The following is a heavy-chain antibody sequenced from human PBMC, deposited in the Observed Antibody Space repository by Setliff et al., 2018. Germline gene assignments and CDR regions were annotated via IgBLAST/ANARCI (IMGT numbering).Heavy chain of an antibody. CDR1: GESFSNNY. Sequence: SETLSLTCSVYGESFSNNYWSWIRQSPGKGLEWIGESDHGGNTTIHPSLKSRLTMSVDTSKNQFSLKLTSVTAADTAVYYCARAVPRGATPDYWYFDLWGRGTLVTVSS. CDR3: ARAVPRGATPDYWYFDL. D-gene: IGHD2-2*01. V-gene: IGHV4-34*01. J-gene: IGHJ2*01. CDR2: SDHGGNT.